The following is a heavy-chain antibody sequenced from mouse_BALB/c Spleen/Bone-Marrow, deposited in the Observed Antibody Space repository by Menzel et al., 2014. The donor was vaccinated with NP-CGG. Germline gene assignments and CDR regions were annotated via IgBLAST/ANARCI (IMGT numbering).Heavy chain of an antibody. Sequence: EVKVVESGGGLVQPGGSLRLSCATSGFTFTDYYMSWVRQPPGKALEWLGFIRNKPNGYTTEYSASVKGRFTISRDNSQSILYLQMNTLRVEDSVTYYCTRDMGLLRFDYWGQGTTLTVSS. CDR1: GFTFTDYY. CDR2: IRNKPNGYTT. V-gene: IGHV7-3*02. D-gene: IGHD1-1*01. CDR3: TRDMGLLRFDY. J-gene: IGHJ2*01.